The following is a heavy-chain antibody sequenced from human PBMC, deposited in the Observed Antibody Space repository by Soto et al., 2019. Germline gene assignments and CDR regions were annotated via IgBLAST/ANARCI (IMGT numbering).Heavy chain of an antibody. CDR1: GFTFSSYA. CDR3: AKDLNLGHIVMVTAIREHAFDI. D-gene: IGHD2-21*02. CDR2: ISGSGGST. J-gene: IGHJ3*02. Sequence: EVQLLESGGGLVQPGGSLRLSCAASGFTFSSYAMSWVRQAPGKGLEWVSAISGSGGSTYYADSVKGRFTISRDNSKNTLYLQMNSLRAEDTAVYYCAKDLNLGHIVMVTAIREHAFDIWGQGTMVTVSS. V-gene: IGHV3-23*01.